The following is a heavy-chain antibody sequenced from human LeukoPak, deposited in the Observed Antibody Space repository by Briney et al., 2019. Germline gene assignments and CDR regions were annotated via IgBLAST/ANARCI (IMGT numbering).Heavy chain of an antibody. CDR1: GDSISGGSYY. CDR3: ARGRVYGSGSYYET. Sequence: PSQTLSLTCTVSGDSISGGSYYWTWIRQPAGKELEWIGRIYNSGSTNYNPSLRSRVAISADTSKNQFTLNLNSVTAADTAVYYCARGRVYGSGSYYETWGQGTLVTVSS. V-gene: IGHV4-61*02. CDR2: IYNSGST. J-gene: IGHJ5*02. D-gene: IGHD3-10*01.